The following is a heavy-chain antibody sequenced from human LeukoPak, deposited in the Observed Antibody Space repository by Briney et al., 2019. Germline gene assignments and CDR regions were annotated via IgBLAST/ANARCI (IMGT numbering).Heavy chain of an antibody. V-gene: IGHV1-8*01. Sequence: ASVKVSCKASGYTFTSYDINWVRQATGQGLEWMGWMNPNSGNTGYAQKFQGRVTMTRNTSISTAYMELSSLRSEDTAVYYCARLIAVAGRGSLGYWGQGTLVPVSS. D-gene: IGHD6-19*01. CDR3: ARLIAVAGRGSLGY. J-gene: IGHJ4*02. CDR2: MNPNSGNT. CDR1: GYTFTSYD.